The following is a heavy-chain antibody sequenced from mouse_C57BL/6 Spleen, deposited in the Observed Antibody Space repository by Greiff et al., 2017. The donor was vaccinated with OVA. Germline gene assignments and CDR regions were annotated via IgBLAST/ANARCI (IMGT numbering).Heavy chain of an antibody. Sequence: QVQLQQPGAELVQPGASVKLSCKASGYTFTGYWMPWVQQRPGQGLEWIGEIDPSDSYTNYIQKFKGKATLTVDTSSSTAYMQLSSLTSEDSAVYYCARDRAVPTGCFDVWGTGTTVTVSS. V-gene: IGHV1-50*01. CDR1: GYTFTGYW. D-gene: IGHD3-1*01. CDR2: IDPSDSYT. J-gene: IGHJ1*03. CDR3: ARDRAVPTGCFDV.